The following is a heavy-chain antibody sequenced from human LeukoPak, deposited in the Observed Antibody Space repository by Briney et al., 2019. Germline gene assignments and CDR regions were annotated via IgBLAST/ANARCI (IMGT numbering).Heavy chain of an antibody. Sequence: GGSLRLSCATSEFTFTSYSMSWVRQAPGKGLEWVSSISSSSSYIYYADSVKGRFTISRDNAKNSLYLQMNSLRAEDTAVYYCARDRSLWFGESPTHQFDYWGQGTLVTVSS. CDR1: EFTFTSYS. D-gene: IGHD3-10*01. CDR3: ARDRSLWFGESPTHQFDY. V-gene: IGHV3-21*01. J-gene: IGHJ4*02. CDR2: ISSSSSYI.